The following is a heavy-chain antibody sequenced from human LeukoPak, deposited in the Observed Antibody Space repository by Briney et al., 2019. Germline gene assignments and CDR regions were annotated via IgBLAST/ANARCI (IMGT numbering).Heavy chain of an antibody. J-gene: IGHJ5*02. CDR2: ISSNGGST. D-gene: IGHD2-2*01. V-gene: IGHV3-64D*06. CDR3: VKGFGYCSSTSCYGNWFDP. Sequence: GGSLRLSCSASGFTFSSYAMHWVRQAPGKGLEYVSAISSNGGSTCYADSVKGRFTISRDNSKNTLYLQMSSLRAEDTAVYYCVKGFGYCSSTSCYGNWFDPWGQGTLVTVSS. CDR1: GFTFSSYA.